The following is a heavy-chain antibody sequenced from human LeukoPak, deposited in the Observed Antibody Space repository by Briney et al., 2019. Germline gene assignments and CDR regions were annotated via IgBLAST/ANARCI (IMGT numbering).Heavy chain of an antibody. CDR3: ARLSGDYVDY. D-gene: IGHD2/OR15-2a*01. CDR1: GGSISSNY. Sequence: SETLSLTCTVSGGSISSNYWSWIRQPPGKGLEWIGYIYYSGSTNYNPSLKSRVTISVDTSKNHFSLKLSSVTAADTAVYYCARLSGDYVDYWGQGTLVTVSS. V-gene: IGHV4-59*01. J-gene: IGHJ4*02. CDR2: IYYSGST.